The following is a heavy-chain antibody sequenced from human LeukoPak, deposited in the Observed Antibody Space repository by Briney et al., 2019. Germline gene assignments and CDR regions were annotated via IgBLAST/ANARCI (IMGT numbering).Heavy chain of an antibody. CDR1: ELHA. CDR3: AKDGPSVTGTGWYFDL. D-gene: IGHD6-19*01. J-gene: IGHJ2*01. Sequence: GGSLRLTCAASELHALTWVRQGPGKGLEWVSAISRSGGSTYYADSVKGRFTISRDKSNNTMYLQMNSLRAEDTAVYYCAKDGPSVTGTGWYFDLWGRGTLVTVSS. V-gene: IGHV3-23*01. CDR2: ISRSGGST.